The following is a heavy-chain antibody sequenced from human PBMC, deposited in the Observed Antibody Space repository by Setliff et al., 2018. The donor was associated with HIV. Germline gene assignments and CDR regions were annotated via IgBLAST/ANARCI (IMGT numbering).Heavy chain of an antibody. Sequence: GGSLRLSCAASGFSFSSYGMNWVRQAPGKGLEWVAVISYDGSNKYYADSVKGRFTISRDNSKNTLYLQMNSLRAEDTAVYYCARGLRSSTYYYYYYMDVWGKGTTVTVSS. V-gene: IGHV3-30*05. CDR3: ARGLRSSTYYYYYYMDV. J-gene: IGHJ6*03. CDR1: GFSFSSYG. D-gene: IGHD6-6*01. CDR2: ISYDGSNK.